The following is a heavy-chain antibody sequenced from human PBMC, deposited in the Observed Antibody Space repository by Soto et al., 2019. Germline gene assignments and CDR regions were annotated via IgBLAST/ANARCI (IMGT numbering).Heavy chain of an antibody. CDR2: IKSKGDGGTR. J-gene: IGHJ4*02. CDR1: GFTFSNAW. CDR3: TTDRVHFYAVDY. D-gene: IGHD2-2*01. Sequence: EVQLVESGGGLVKPGGSLRLSCAASGFTFSNAWMSWVRQAPGKGLEWVGGIKSKGDGGTRDYAAPVKGTFTISRDGAQNTLYLQMNSLKAEDTAVYYCTTDRVHFYAVDYWGQGTLVTVSS. V-gene: IGHV3-15*01.